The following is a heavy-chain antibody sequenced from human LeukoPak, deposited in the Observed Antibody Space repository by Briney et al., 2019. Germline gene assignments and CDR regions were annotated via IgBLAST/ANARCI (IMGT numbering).Heavy chain of an antibody. J-gene: IGHJ5*02. CDR3: ARDLDTEGSGWFDP. V-gene: IGHV1-69*13. CDR1: GGTFSSYA. CDR2: IIPIFGTA. D-gene: IGHD5-18*01. Sequence: SVKVSCKASGGTFSSYAISWVRQAPGQGLEWMGGIIPIFGTANYAQRFQGRVTITADESTSTAYMELSSLRSEDTAVYYCARDLDTEGSGWFDPWGQGTLVTVSS.